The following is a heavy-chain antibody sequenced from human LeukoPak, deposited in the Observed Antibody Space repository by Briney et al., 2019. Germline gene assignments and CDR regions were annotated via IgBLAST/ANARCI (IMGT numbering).Heavy chain of an antibody. Sequence: SETLSLTCTVSGGSISSYHWSWIRQPPGKGLEWIGYIYYSGSTNYNPSLKSRVTISVDTSKNQFSLKLSSVAATDSAVYFCTGSSRSTRYYFDYWGQGILVTVSS. J-gene: IGHJ4*02. D-gene: IGHD6-6*01. CDR2: IYYSGST. CDR1: GGSISSYH. V-gene: IGHV4-59*12. CDR3: TGSSRSTRYYFDY.